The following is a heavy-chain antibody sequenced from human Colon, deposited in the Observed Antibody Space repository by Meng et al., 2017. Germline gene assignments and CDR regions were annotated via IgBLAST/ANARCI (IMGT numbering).Heavy chain of an antibody. CDR1: GGSISSNW. Sequence: VPLQEAGPGLGKPSGTLSLTCAVSGGSISSNWWSWVRQPPGKGLEWIGEFFHTGRTNYDPSLKSRVTISVDKSNNQFSLKLTSVTAADTAVYYCARHISILGQRGFDYWGQGTLVTVSS. CDR2: FFHTGRT. V-gene: IGHV4-4*02. J-gene: IGHJ4*02. CDR3: ARHISILGQRGFDY. D-gene: IGHD3/OR15-3a*01.